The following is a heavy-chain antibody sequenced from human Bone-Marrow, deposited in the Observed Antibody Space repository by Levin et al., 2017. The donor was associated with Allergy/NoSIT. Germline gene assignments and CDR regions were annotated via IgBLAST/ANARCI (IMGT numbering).Heavy chain of an antibody. D-gene: IGHD3-3*01. V-gene: IGHV3-23*01. CDR3: AKDGCRVFGVVIIRDYYYGMDV. Sequence: GGSLKLSCAASGFTFSSYAMSWVRQAPGKGLEWVSAISGSGGSTYYADSVKGRFTISRDNSKNTLYLQMNSLRAEDTAVYYCAKDGCRVFGVVIIRDYYYGMDVWGQGTTVTVSS. CDR2: ISGSGGST. J-gene: IGHJ6*02. CDR1: GFTFSSYA.